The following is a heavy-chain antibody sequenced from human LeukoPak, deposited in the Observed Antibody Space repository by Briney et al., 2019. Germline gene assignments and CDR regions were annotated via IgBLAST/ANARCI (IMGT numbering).Heavy chain of an antibody. D-gene: IGHD1-26*01. CDR1: GGSFSGYY. CDR3: ARLGVGATFFEY. J-gene: IGHJ4*02. CDR2: INHSGST. Sequence: SETLSLTCAVYGGSFSGYYWSWIRQPPGKGLEWIGEINHSGSTNYNPSLKSRVTISVDTSKNQFSLKLSSVTAADTAVYYCARLGVGATFFEYWGQGTLVTVSS. V-gene: IGHV4-34*01.